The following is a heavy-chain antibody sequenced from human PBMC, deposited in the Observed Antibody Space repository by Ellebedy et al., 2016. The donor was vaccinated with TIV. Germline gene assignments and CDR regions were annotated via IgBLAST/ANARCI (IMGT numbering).Heavy chain of an antibody. CDR3: AKEPYELGRGLDY. J-gene: IGHJ4*02. Sequence: GGSLRLSXAASGFTFSSYAMSWVRQAPGKGLEWVSSISAGGGSTYYADSVKGRFTISRDNSKNTLYLQMNSLRAEDTAVYYCAKEPYELGRGLDYWGQGTLVTVSS. CDR1: GFTFSSYA. V-gene: IGHV3-23*01. D-gene: IGHD7-27*01. CDR2: ISAGGGST.